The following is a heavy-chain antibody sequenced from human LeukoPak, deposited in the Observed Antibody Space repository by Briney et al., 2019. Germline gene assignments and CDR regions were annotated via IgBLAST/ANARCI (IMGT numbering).Heavy chain of an antibody. CDR1: GGSISSGSYY. Sequence: PSETLSLTCTVSGGSISSGSYYWSWSRQPAGKGLEWIGRIYYSGSTNYNPSLKSRVTISVDTSKNQFSLKLSSVTAADTAVYYCARGSLLEWSYFDYWGQGTLVTVSS. J-gene: IGHJ4*02. CDR3: ARGSLLEWSYFDY. V-gene: IGHV4-61*10. CDR2: IYYSGST. D-gene: IGHD3-3*01.